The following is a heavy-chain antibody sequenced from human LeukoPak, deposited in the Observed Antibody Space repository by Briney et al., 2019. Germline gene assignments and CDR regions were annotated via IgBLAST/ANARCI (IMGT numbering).Heavy chain of an antibody. D-gene: IGHD3/OR15-3a*01. Sequence: GGSLRLSCAASGFTFSSYSMYWVRQAPGKGLEWVSSISSSSSYIYYADSVKGRFTISRDNAKNSLYLQMNSLRAEDTAVYYCARDWTRFPRSIWGQGTMVTVSS. CDR3: ARDWTRFPRSI. V-gene: IGHV3-21*01. CDR1: GFTFSSYS. J-gene: IGHJ3*02. CDR2: ISSSSSYI.